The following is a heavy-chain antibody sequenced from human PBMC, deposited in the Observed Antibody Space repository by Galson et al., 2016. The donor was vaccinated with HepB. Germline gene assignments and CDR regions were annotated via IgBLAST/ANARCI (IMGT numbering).Heavy chain of an antibody. J-gene: IGHJ4*02. CDR2: IIASNGHT. V-gene: IGHV1-18*01. CDR1: GFTFTRSG. D-gene: IGHD3-9*01. CDR3: ARVQYHDFLTGYYVDY. Sequence: SVKVSCKASGFTFTRSGISWVRQAPGQGLEWMGWIIASNGHTNYTQKLQGRVTMTTDTSTRTAYMELRSLRSDDTAVYYCARVQYHDFLTGYYVDYWGQGTLVTVSS.